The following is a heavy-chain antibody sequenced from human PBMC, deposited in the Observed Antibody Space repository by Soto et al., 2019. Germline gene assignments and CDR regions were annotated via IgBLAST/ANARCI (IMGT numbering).Heavy chain of an antibody. CDR2: VFSTGST. D-gene: IGHD2-2*01. V-gene: IGHV4-39*01. J-gene: IGHJ5*02. CDR3: AKHKVEYANSGLDR. Sequence: QLQLQESGPGLVKPSETLSLTCSVSGASINTSPYYWGWIRQPPGGGLVWIGSVFSTGSTYYNPYLKGRVTVSVDASGNEVSLKVYSVTAADTAVYYCAKHKVEYANSGLDRWGQGTLVAVSS. CDR1: GASINTSPYY.